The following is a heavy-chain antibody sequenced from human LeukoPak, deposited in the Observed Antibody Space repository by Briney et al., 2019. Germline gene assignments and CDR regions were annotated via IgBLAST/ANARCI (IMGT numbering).Heavy chain of an antibody. V-gene: IGHV4-61*02. J-gene: IGHJ3*02. CDR1: GGSISSGSYY. D-gene: IGHD2-2*01. Sequence: SQTLSLTCTVSGGSISSGSYYWSWIRQPAGKGLEWIGRIYTSGSTNYNPSLKSRVTISVDTSKNQFSLKLSSVTAADTAVYYCARVPPLIVVVPAAHNDAFDIWGQGTMVTVSS. CDR2: IYTSGST. CDR3: ARVPPLIVVVPAAHNDAFDI.